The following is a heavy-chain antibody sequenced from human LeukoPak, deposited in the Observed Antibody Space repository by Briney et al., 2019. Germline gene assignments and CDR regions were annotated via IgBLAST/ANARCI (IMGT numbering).Heavy chain of an antibody. J-gene: IGHJ5*02. CDR3: ARESPDGIAAAAQFDP. V-gene: IGHV4-59*01. CDR2: IYYSGST. CDR1: GGSISSYY. Sequence: SETLSLTCTVSGGSISSYYWSWIRQPPGKGLEGMGYIYYSGSTNYNHSLKSRVTISVDTSKNQFSLKLSSVTAADTAVYSCARESPDGIAAAAQFDPWGQGTLVTVSS. D-gene: IGHD6-13*01.